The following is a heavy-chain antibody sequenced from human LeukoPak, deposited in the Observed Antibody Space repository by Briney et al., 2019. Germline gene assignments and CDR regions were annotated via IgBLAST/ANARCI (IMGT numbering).Heavy chain of an antibody. CDR1: GFTFGTSA. CDR2: ISYDGSNK. V-gene: IGHV3-30-3*01. D-gene: IGHD6-13*01. Sequence: GGSLRLSCAASGFTFGTSAMHWVRQAPGKGLAWVAVISYDGSNKYYADSVKGRFTISRDNSKNTLYLQMDSLRAEDTAVYYCASTAADYWGQGTLVTVSS. CDR3: ASTAADY. J-gene: IGHJ4*02.